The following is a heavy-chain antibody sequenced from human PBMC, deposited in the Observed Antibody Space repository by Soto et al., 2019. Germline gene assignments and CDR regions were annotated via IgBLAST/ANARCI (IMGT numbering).Heavy chain of an antibody. CDR1: GDTFTNFD. V-gene: IGHV1-8*01. J-gene: IGHJ5*02. Sequence: QVQLVQPGAEVRKPGASVKVSCKASGDTFTNFDFNWVRQPTGQGLEWIGWMRANSGDTGHAQKFQGRVSMTRDTSMSTAYMELSSLRAEDTAVYYCARYIYDQGFKAWGQGTLVFVSS. D-gene: IGHD3-16*01. CDR2: MRANSGDT. CDR3: ARYIYDQGFKA.